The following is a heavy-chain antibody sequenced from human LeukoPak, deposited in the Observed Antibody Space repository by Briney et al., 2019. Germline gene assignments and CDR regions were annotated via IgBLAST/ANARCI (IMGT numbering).Heavy chain of an antibody. CDR1: GFTFDDYA. CDR3: ARDKDSGYDYGRFDY. Sequence: GRSLRLSCAASGFTFDDYAMHWVRQAPGKGLEWVAVISYDGSNKYYADSVKGRFTISRDNSKNTLYLQMNSLRAEDTAVYYCARDKDSGYDYGRFDYWGQGTLVTVSS. V-gene: IGHV3-30*04. D-gene: IGHD5-12*01. J-gene: IGHJ4*02. CDR2: ISYDGSNK.